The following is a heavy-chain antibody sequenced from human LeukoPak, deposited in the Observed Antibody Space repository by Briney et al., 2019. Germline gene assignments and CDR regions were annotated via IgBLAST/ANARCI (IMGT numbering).Heavy chain of an antibody. Sequence: PGGSLRLSCAASGFTFRTYSMNWVRQAPGKGLVWVSRINGDGSTTTYADSVKGRFTISRDNAKTTLYLQMNSLRADDTAVYYCTRGGAGGNWFDPWGQGTLVTVSS. V-gene: IGHV3-74*01. J-gene: IGHJ5*02. CDR3: TRGGAGGNWFDP. CDR1: GFTFRTYS. D-gene: IGHD6-13*01. CDR2: INGDGSTT.